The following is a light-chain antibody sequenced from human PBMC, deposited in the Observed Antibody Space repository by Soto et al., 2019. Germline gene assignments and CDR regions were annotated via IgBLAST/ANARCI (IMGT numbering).Light chain of an antibody. CDR3: QEYKSYST. Sequence: DIQMTQSPSTLSASVGDRVTITCRACQSISSWLAWYQQKPGKAPKLLIYKASSLESGVPSRFSGSGSGTEFTLTISSLQPDDFATYYCQEYKSYSTFGQGTKLEIK. CDR1: QSISSW. CDR2: KAS. J-gene: IGKJ2*01. V-gene: IGKV1-5*03.